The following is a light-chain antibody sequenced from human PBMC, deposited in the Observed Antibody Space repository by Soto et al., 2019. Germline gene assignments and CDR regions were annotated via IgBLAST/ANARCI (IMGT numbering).Light chain of an antibody. CDR1: QSINKAY. V-gene: IGKV3-15*01. CDR2: GAS. J-gene: IGKJ1*01. CDR3: QQYNYWPRT. Sequence: EIVLTQSPGTLTLSPGDRATLSCRASQSINKAYLVWYQVKPGQAPRLLIYGASTRATGIPGRFSGSGSGTEFSLTISSLQSEDFAVYYCQQYNYWPRTFGQGTKVDIK.